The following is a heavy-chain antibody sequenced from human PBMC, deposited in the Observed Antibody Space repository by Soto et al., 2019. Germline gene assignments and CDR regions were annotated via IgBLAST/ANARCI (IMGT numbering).Heavy chain of an antibody. CDR3: ASVLELHYYYGMDV. CDR2: IIPIFGTA. V-gene: IGHV1-69*12. D-gene: IGHD1-7*01. Sequence: QVQLVQSGAEVKKPGSSVKVSCKASRGTFSSYAISWVRQAPGQGLEWMGGIIPIFGTANYAQKFQGRVTITADESTSTAYMELSSLRSEDTAVYYCASVLELHYYYGMDVWGQGTTVTVSS. CDR1: RGTFSSYA. J-gene: IGHJ6*02.